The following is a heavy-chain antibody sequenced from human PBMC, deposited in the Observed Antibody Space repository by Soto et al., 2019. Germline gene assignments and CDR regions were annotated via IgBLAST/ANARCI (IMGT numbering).Heavy chain of an antibody. CDR3: AHTRYSISSFDY. D-gene: IGHD6-6*01. V-gene: IGHV2-5*02. CDR2: VYWDDDK. Sequence: SGPTLVNPTQTLTLTCTFSGFSLTTDDVGVGWIRQFPGKALDWLAVVYWDDDKRYSPSLKSRLTITKDTSKNQVFLTMSNMDPVDTATYYCAHTRYSISSFDYWGQGTLVTVS. CDR1: GFSLTTDDVG. J-gene: IGHJ4*02.